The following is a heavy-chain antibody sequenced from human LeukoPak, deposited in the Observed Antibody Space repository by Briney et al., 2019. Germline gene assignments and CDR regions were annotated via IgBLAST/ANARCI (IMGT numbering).Heavy chain of an antibody. CDR1: GFTFSSYT. CDR3: ARGPDIVVVPAAMFYYYYGMDV. CDR2: IAGSSSYI. D-gene: IGHD2-2*01. Sequence: GGSLRLSCAASGFTFSSYTMNWVRQAPGKGLEWVSSIAGSSSYIYYADSVKGRFTISRDNAKNSLYLQMNSLRAEDTAVYYCARGPDIVVVPAAMFYYYYGMDVWGQGTTVTVSS. J-gene: IGHJ6*02. V-gene: IGHV3-21*01.